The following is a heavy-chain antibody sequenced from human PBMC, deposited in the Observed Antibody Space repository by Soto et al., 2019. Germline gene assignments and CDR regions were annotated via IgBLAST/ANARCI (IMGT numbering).Heavy chain of an antibody. D-gene: IGHD3-22*01. CDR2: IYYSGST. V-gene: IGHV4-30-4*01. CDR3: ARVVVRSLDP. CDR1: GGSISSGDYY. Sequence: SETLSLTCTVSGGSISSGDYYWSWIRQPPGKGLEWIGYIYYSGSTYYNPSLKSRVTISVDTSKNQFSLELSSVTAADTAVYYCARVVVRSLDPWGQGALVTVPQ. J-gene: IGHJ5*02.